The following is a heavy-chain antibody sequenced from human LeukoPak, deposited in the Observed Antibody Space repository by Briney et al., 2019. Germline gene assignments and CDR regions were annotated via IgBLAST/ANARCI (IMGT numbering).Heavy chain of an antibody. J-gene: IGHJ4*01. CDR1: GYSIRSGYD. CDR3: ARSELNDYMSY. V-gene: IGHV4-38-2*02. D-gene: IGHD4-11*01. Sequence: PSETLTLTCSVSGYSIRSGYDWAWIRQSPGKGLEWIGSTNYNDRPYYNPSLKSRVSISVDTSTNQFSLRMTSVTAADTALYFCARSELNDYMSYWGHGRPVTVSS. CDR2: TNYNDRP.